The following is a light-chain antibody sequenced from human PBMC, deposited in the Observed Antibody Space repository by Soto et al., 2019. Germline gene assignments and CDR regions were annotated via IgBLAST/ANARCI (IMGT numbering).Light chain of an antibody. Sequence: DIRMTQSPSSLSASVGDRVSITCRASQDISNYLAWFQQQPGQAPKSLIFSASVLQTAVPSRFSGRGSGTDFTLTISSLQPDDFATYYCQQYYSFPLTFGPG. CDR1: QDISNY. CDR2: SAS. V-gene: IGKV1-16*01. CDR3: QQYYSFPLT. J-gene: IGKJ3*01.